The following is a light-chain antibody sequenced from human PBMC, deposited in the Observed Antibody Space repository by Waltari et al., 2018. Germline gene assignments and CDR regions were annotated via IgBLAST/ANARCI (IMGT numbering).Light chain of an antibody. J-gene: IGLJ2*01. CDR2: KDA. Sequence: SYEVTQPPSVSVSPGQTARITCPGDSLSKQFVYWYQQKSGQAPVLVIFKDAERASGIPERFSGSTSGTIVTLTINGVQAQDEADYYCQTADLGGDVVFGGGTKLTVL. CDR3: QTADLGGDVV. V-gene: IGLV3-25*03. CDR1: SLSKQF.